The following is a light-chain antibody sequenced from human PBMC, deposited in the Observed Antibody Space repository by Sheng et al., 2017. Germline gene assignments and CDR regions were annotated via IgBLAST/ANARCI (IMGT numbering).Light chain of an antibody. CDR2: AAS. CDR3: QQYKSYPYS. V-gene: IGKV1-6*01. J-gene: IGKJ2*03. CDR1: QDIRND. Sequence: AIQMTQSPSSLYASVGDRVIITCRASQDIRNDLGWYQQKPGNAPKLLIYAASTLQNGIPSRFSGSGSGTYFTLTISSLQPDDFATYYCQQYKSYPYSFGQGTKLEI.